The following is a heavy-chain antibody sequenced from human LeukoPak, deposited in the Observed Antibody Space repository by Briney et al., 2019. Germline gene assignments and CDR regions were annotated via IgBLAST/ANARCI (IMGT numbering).Heavy chain of an antibody. CDR2: IRYDGSNK. J-gene: IGHJ3*02. Sequence: GGSLRLSCAASGFTFSSYGMHWVRQAPGKGLEWVAVIRYDGSNKYYAESVKGRFTISRDNSKNTLYLQMNSLRAEDTAVYYCARPRRDGYNYGDAFDIWGQGTMVTVSS. D-gene: IGHD5-24*01. CDR3: ARPRRDGYNYGDAFDI. CDR1: GFTFSSYG. V-gene: IGHV3-33*01.